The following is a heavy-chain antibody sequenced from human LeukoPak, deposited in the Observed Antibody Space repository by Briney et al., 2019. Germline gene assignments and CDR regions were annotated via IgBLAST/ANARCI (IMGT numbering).Heavy chain of an antibody. CDR2: IYYSGST. D-gene: IGHD5-12*01. Sequence: SETQSLTCTVSGGSISSYYWSWIRQPPGKGLEWIGYIYYSGSTNYNPSLKSRVTISVDTSKNQFSLKLSSVTAADTAAYYCARSLMKGIVATTTPHYWGQGTLVTVSS. CDR3: ARSLMKGIVATTTPHY. CDR1: GGSISSYY. J-gene: IGHJ4*02. V-gene: IGHV4-59*01.